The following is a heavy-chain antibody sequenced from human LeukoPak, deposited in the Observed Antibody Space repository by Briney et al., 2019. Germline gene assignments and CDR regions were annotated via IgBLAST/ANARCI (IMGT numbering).Heavy chain of an antibody. CDR2: INPNSGGT. V-gene: IGHV1-2*02. CDR3: ARDFGTFGNSGWTGPDY. Sequence: GASVKVSCKASGYTFTCYYMHWVRQAPGQGLEWMGWINPNSGGTNYAQKFQDRVTMTRDTSISTVYMGLSRLRFDGTAVYYCARDFGTFGNSGWTGPDYWGQGTLVTVSS. CDR1: GYTFTCYY. J-gene: IGHJ4*02. D-gene: IGHD6-25*01.